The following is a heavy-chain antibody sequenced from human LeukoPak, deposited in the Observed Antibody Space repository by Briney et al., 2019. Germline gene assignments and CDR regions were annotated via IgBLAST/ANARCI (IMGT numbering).Heavy chain of an antibody. CDR2: IYTDGNT. V-gene: IGHV3-53*01. CDR3: ARDLSGYCTSGTCYAFDI. CDR1: EFSVSSNY. Sequence: GGSLRLSCAASEFSVSSNYMNWVRQAPGKGLEWVSVIYTDGNTYYADSVKGRFTISRDKSKNTMYLQMNSLRAEDTALYYCARDLSGYCTSGTCYAFDIWGQGTMDTVSS. D-gene: IGHD2-15*01. J-gene: IGHJ3*02.